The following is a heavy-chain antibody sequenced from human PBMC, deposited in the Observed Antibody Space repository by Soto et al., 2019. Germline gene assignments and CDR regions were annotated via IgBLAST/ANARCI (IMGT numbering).Heavy chain of an antibody. V-gene: IGHV4-59*01. Sequence: SETLSLTCTVSGGSISSYYWSWIRQPPGKGLGWIGYIYYSGSTNYNPSLKSRVTISVDTSKNQFSLKLSSVTAADTAVYYCARDSTSYYDFWSGYSKTPHYMDVWGKGTTVTVSS. CDR3: ARDSTSYYDFWSGYSKTPHYMDV. J-gene: IGHJ6*03. D-gene: IGHD3-3*01. CDR1: GGSISSYY. CDR2: IYYSGST.